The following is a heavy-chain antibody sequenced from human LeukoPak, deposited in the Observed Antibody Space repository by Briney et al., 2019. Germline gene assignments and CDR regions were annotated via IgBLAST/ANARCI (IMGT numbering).Heavy chain of an antibody. V-gene: IGHV1-46*01. J-gene: IGHJ3*02. CDR2: INPSAGGT. CDR3: ARETGGHAFDI. Sequence: ASVKVSCTASGYTFTSYYMHWVRQAPGQGLEWMGIINPSAGGTSYAQKFQGRVSMTRDTSTSTVYMELSSLRSEDAAVYYCARETGGHAFDIWGQGTMVTVSS. D-gene: IGHD3-16*01. CDR1: GYTFTSYY.